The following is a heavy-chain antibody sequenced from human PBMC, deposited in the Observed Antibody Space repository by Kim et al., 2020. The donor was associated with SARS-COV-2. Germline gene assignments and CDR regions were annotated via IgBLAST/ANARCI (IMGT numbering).Heavy chain of an antibody. CDR1: GGSISSGGYY. CDR3: ARVLVLAAALRGGAFDI. Sequence: TLSLTCTVSGGSISSGGYYWSWIRQHPGKGLEWIGYIYYSGSTYYNPSLKSRVTISVDTSKNQFSLKLSSVTAADTAVYYCARVLVLAAALRGGAFDIWGQGTMVTVSS. V-gene: IGHV4-31*03. D-gene: IGHD6-13*01. J-gene: IGHJ3*02. CDR2: IYYSGST.